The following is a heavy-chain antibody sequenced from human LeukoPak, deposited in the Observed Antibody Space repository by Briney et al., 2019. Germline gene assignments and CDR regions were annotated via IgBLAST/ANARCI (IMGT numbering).Heavy chain of an antibody. D-gene: IGHD1-26*01. CDR2: IYYSGST. CDR1: GGSISSSSYY. Sequence: SETQSLTCTVSGGSISSSSYYWGWIRQPPGKGLEWIGSIYYSGSTYYNPSLKSRVTISVDTSKNQFSLKLSSVTAADTAVYYCARQTVVGANAVGNWYFDLWGRGTLVTVSS. CDR3: ARQTVVGANAVGNWYFDL. V-gene: IGHV4-39*01. J-gene: IGHJ2*01.